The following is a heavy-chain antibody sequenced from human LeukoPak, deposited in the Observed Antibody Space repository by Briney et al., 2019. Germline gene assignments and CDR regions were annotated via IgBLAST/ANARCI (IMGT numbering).Heavy chain of an antibody. CDR1: GFTFDNYA. D-gene: IGHD2-15*01. CDR2: ISWNSDDM. J-gene: IGHJ4*02. CDR3: ASATATLARFDY. V-gene: IGHV3-9*01. Sequence: PGGSLRLSCAASGFTFDNYAMHWVRQAPGEGLEWVSGISWNSDDMGYADSVKGRFTISRDNAKNSLYLQMNSLRPEDTALYHCASATATLARFDYWGQGTLVTVSS.